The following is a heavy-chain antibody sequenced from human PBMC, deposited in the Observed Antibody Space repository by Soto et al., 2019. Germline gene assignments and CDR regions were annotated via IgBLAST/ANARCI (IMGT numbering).Heavy chain of an antibody. CDR1: GDSISSSSYY. J-gene: IGHJ4*02. CDR2: IYYSGST. V-gene: IGHV4-39*01. Sequence: LEILSLTCTVSGDSISSSSYYWGWIRQPPGKGQEWIGRIYYSGSTYYTPSLKSRVTISVDTSKNQFSLKLRSVTAADTAVYYCASVRAHYFDNWSQGTLVTVSS. CDR3: ASVRAHYFDN.